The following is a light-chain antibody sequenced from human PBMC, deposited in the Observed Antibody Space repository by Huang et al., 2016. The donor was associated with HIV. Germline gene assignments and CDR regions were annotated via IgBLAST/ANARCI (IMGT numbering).Light chain of an antibody. J-gene: IGKJ1*01. CDR3: QQYNNWPST. CDR1: QSVSSN. CDR2: GTS. V-gene: IGKV3-15*01. Sequence: EIVMKQSPATLSVSPGERATLSCRASQSVSSNLAWYQQRPGQAPRLRIAGTSATAPGIPAMFSGSGSGTEFTLTSTSLQSEDFAVYYGQQYNNWPSTFGQGTKVEIK.